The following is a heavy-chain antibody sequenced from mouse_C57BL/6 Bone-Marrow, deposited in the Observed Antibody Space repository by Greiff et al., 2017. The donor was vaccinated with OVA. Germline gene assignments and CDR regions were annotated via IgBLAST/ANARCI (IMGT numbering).Heavy chain of an antibody. J-gene: IGHJ2*01. CDR2: INPNNGGT. Sequence: EVQLVESGPELVKPGASVKISCKASGYTFTDYYMNWVKQSHGKSLEWIGDINPNNGGTSYNQKFKGKATLTVDKSSSTAYMELRSLTSEDSAVYYCARGVYWGQGTTLTVSS. CDR1: GYTFTDYY. CDR3: ARGVY. V-gene: IGHV1-26*01.